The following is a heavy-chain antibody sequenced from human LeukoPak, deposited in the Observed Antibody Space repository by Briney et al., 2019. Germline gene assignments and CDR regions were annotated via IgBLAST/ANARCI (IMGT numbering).Heavy chain of an antibody. V-gene: IGHV4-59*01. Sequence: SETLSLTCTVSGGSISSYYWSWIRQPPGKGLEWIGYIYYSGSTNYNPSLKSRVTISVDTPKNQFSLKLSSVTAADTAVYYCARGGDDYVWGSPNWFDPWGQGTLVTVSS. CDR2: IYYSGST. CDR3: ARGGDDYVWGSPNWFDP. D-gene: IGHD3-16*01. J-gene: IGHJ5*02. CDR1: GGSISSYY.